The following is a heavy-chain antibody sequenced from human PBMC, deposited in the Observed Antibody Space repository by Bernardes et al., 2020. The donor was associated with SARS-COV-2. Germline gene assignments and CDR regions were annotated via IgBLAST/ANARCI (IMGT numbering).Heavy chain of an antibody. CDR2: FDPEDGET. D-gene: IGHD3-22*01. J-gene: IGHJ5*02. V-gene: IGHV1-24*01. CDR1: GYTLTELS. Sequence: ASVKVSCKVSGYTLTELSMHWVRQAPGKGLEWMGGFDPEDGETIYAQKFQGRVTMTEDTSTDTAYMEPSSLRSEDTAVYYCATQFAYYYDSGRGWFDPWGQGTLVTVSS. CDR3: ATQFAYYYDSGRGWFDP.